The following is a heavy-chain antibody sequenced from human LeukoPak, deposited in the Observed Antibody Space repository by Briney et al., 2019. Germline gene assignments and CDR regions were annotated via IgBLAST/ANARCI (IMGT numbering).Heavy chain of an antibody. CDR1: GFTFDDYA. D-gene: IGHD4-17*01. J-gene: IGHJ6*02. Sequence: GGSLRLSCAASGFTFDDYAMHWVRQAPGKGLEWVSGISWNSGSIGYADSVKGRFTISRDNAKNSLYLQMNSLRAEDTALYYCAKGWDGDYEFGYGMDVWGQGTTVTVSS. V-gene: IGHV3-9*01. CDR3: AKGWDGDYEFGYGMDV. CDR2: ISWNSGSI.